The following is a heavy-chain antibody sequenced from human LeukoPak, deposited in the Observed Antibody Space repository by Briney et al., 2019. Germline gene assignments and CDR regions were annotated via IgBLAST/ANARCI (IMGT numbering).Heavy chain of an antibody. CDR3: ARGTGGPVAGGLDY. D-gene: IGHD6-19*01. CDR2: ISSSSSYI. J-gene: IGHJ4*02. Sequence: PGGSLRLSRAASGFTFSSYSMKWVRQAPGKGLEWVSSISSSSSYIYYADSMKGRFTISRDNAKNSLYLQMNSLRAEDTAVYYCARGTGGPVAGGLDYWGQGTLVTVSS. CDR1: GFTFSSYS. V-gene: IGHV3-21*01.